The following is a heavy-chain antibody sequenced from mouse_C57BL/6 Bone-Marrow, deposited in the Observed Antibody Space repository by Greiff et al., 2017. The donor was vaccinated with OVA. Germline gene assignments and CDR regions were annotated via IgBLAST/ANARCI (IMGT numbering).Heavy chain of an antibody. CDR2: IWSGGST. D-gene: IGHD1-1*01. V-gene: IGHV2-2*01. Sequence: VHLVESGPGLVQPSQSLSITCTVSGFSLTSYGVHWVRQSPGKGLEWLGVIWSGGSTDYNAAFISRLSISKDNSKSQVFFKMNSLQADDTAIYYCARSSTVVARGYAMDYWGQGTSVTVSS. CDR1: GFSLTSYG. J-gene: IGHJ4*01. CDR3: ARSSTVVARGYAMDY.